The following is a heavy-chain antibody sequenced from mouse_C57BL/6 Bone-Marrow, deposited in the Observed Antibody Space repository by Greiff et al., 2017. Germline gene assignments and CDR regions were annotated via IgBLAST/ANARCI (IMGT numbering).Heavy chain of an antibody. Sequence: EVQRVESGGGLVQPGGSLSLSCAASGFTFTDYYMSWVRQPPGKALEWLGFIRNKANGYTTEYSASVKGRFTISRDNSQSILYLQMNALRAEDSATYYCARSTVVAGAMDYWGQGTSVTVSS. V-gene: IGHV7-3*01. CDR1: GFTFTDYY. CDR2: IRNKANGYTT. CDR3: ARSTVVAGAMDY. J-gene: IGHJ4*01. D-gene: IGHD1-1*01.